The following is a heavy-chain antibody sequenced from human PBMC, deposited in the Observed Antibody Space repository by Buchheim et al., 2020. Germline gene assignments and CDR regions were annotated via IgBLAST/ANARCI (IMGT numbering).Heavy chain of an antibody. CDR1: GGSISSSSYY. CDR2: IYYSGST. V-gene: IGHV4-39*01. Sequence: QLQLQESGPGLVKPSETLSLTRTVSGGSISSSSYYWGWIRQPPGKGLEWIGSIYYSGSTYYNPSLKSRVTISVDTSKNQFSLKLSSVTAADTAVYYCARLLPSGWYYFDYWGQGTL. D-gene: IGHD6-19*01. J-gene: IGHJ4*02. CDR3: ARLLPSGWYYFDY.